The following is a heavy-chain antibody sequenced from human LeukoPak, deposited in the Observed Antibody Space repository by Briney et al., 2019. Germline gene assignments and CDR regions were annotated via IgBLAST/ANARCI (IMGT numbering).Heavy chain of an antibody. CDR3: AKNSTVYSSSSYHNY. J-gene: IGHJ4*02. V-gene: IGHV3-33*03. CDR1: GFTFSSYN. CDR2: IWNDGSTI. Sequence: PGGSLRLSCTASGFTFSSYNMHWVRQAPGKGLEWVSHIWNDGSTIYYADSVKGRFTISRDNSKNTLYLQMNSLRAEDTAVYYCAKNSTVYSSSSYHNYWCQGTMIIVAS. D-gene: IGHD6-6*01.